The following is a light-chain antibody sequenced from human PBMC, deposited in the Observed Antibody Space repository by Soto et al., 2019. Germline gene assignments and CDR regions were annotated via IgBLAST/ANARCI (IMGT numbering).Light chain of an antibody. V-gene: IGLV2-14*03. CDR1: TSDVGGFDY. Sequence: QSLLTQPASVSWSPGQSITLSCTGTTSDVGGFDYVSWYQQHPGKAPKLMIFDVSNRPSGVSDRFSGSKSGNTASLTISGLQAEDEADYYCSSYTTTGTQVFGTGTKVTVL. J-gene: IGLJ1*01. CDR2: DVS. CDR3: SSYTTTGTQV.